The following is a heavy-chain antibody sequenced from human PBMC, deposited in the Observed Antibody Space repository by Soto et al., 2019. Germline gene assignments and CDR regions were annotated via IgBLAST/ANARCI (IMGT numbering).Heavy chain of an antibody. CDR2: ISYTGTT. Sequence: PSETLSLTCSVSFASFSSNSYHWGWIRQPPGKGLEWIGSISYTGTTYYSPSLKSRVTISADTSISTAYMELASLTSDDTALYYCARDPISYSSSPYFDYWGQGTLVTVSS. CDR1: FASFSSNSYH. D-gene: IGHD6-6*01. J-gene: IGHJ4*02. CDR3: ARDPISYSSSPYFDY. V-gene: IGHV4-39*02.